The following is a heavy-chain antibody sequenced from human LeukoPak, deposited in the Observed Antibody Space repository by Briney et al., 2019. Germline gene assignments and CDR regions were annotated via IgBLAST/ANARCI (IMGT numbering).Heavy chain of an antibody. Sequence: TSETLSPTCTVSGGSISSYYWSWIRQPAGKGLEWIGRIYTSGSTNYNPSLKSRVTMSVDTSKNQFSLKLSSVTAADTAVYYCARAGIAVAGNLGADFDYWGQGTLVTVSS. V-gene: IGHV4-4*07. CDR2: IYTSGST. CDR3: ARAGIAVAGNLGADFDY. CDR1: GGSISSYY. J-gene: IGHJ4*02. D-gene: IGHD6-19*01.